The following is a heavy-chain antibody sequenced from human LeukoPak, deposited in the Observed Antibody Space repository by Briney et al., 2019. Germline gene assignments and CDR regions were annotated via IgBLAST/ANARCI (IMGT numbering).Heavy chain of an antibody. CDR1: GYTFTSYG. CDR3: ARDPPRFYGSGSADY. J-gene: IGHJ4*02. V-gene: IGHV1-18*01. Sequence: ASVKVSCKASGYTFTSYGIRGVRPAPGQGLEWMGWISAYKGNTKYAQKLQGRVTMTTAPPTSPAHWALRTLRSDATAVYYWARDPPRFYGSGSADYWGQGTLVTASS. CDR2: ISAYKGNT. D-gene: IGHD3-10*01.